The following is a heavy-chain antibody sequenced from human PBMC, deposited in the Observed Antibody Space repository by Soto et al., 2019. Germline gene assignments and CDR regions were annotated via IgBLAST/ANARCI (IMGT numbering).Heavy chain of an antibody. D-gene: IGHD6-19*01. Sequence: SETLSLTCTVSGGSISTSSYYWGWIRQPPGKGLEWIGSIYYSGSTHYNPSLKSRVTISVDTSKTQSSLRLDSVTAADTAVYYCSRIAVSGPRTGFDYWGQGILVTVSS. V-gene: IGHV4-39*01. J-gene: IGHJ4*02. CDR1: GGSISTSSYY. CDR3: SRIAVSGPRTGFDY. CDR2: IYYSGST.